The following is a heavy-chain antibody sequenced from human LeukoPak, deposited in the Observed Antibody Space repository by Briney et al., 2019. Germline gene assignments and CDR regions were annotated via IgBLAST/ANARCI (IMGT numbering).Heavy chain of an antibody. V-gene: IGHV5-51*01. CDR1: GYSFSSYW. CDR3: ARHPFRENAFDI. D-gene: IGHD3-16*01. J-gene: IGHJ3*02. CDR2: IYPGDSDT. Sequence: GESLKISCKGSGYSFSSYWIGWVRQMPGKGLECMGIIYPGDSDTRYGPSFQGQVTISADKSISTAYLQWSGLRASDTAMYYCARHPFRENAFDIWGQGTMVTVSS.